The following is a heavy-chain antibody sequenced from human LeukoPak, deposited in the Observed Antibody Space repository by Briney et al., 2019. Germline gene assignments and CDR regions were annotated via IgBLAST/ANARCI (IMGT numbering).Heavy chain of an antibody. V-gene: IGHV3-23*01. D-gene: IGHD6-19*01. CDR3: AKGRAVAGPIPVDY. CDR1: GFTFSSFA. CDR2: IGGSGGSP. Sequence: GRSLRLSCAASGFTFSSFAMSWVRQAPGKGLEWVSAIGGSGGSPYYADSVKGRFTISRDNSKNTLYLQVNSLRAEDTAVYYCAKGRAVAGPIPVDYWGQGTLVTVSS. J-gene: IGHJ4*02.